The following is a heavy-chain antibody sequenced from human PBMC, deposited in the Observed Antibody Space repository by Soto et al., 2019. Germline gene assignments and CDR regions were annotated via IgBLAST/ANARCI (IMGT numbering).Heavy chain of an antibody. V-gene: IGHV4-39*07. CDR1: GGSISSSSYY. CDR2: IYYSGST. D-gene: IGHD3-16*02. CDR3: ARVMITFGGVIAPYFDY. Sequence: SETLSLTCTVSGGSISSSSYYWGWIRQPPGKGLEWIGSIYYSGSTYYNPSLKSRVTISVDTSKNQFSLKLSSVTAADTAVYYCARVMITFGGVIAPYFDYWGQGTLVTVSS. J-gene: IGHJ4*02.